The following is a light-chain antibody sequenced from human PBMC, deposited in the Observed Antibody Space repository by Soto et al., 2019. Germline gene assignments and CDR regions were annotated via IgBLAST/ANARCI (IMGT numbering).Light chain of an antibody. Sequence: EIVMTQSPATLSVSPGERATLSCRASQSVGNFLAWYQQKPGQAPTLLIYGASTRATGIPARFSGSGSGTEFTLTISSMQYAEFAVYYCQQYNYWPPITFGQGTRLEIK. CDR2: GAS. CDR1: QSVGNF. CDR3: QQYNYWPPIT. V-gene: IGKV3-15*01. J-gene: IGKJ5*01.